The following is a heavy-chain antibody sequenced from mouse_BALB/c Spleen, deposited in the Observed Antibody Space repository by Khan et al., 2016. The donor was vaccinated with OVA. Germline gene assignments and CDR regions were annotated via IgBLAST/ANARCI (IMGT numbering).Heavy chain of an antibody. CDR2: ISYNGST. CDR3: ARTARIKY. V-gene: IGHV3-2*02. D-gene: IGHD1-2*01. J-gene: IGHJ2*01. Sequence: EVQLVESGPGLVTPSQSLSLTCTVTGYSITSGYGWNWIRQFPGNKLEWMGYISYNGSTNYNPSLKSRISITRDTSKNQFFLQLNSVTTEDTATYYCARTARIKYWGQGTTLTVSS. CDR1: GYSITSGYG.